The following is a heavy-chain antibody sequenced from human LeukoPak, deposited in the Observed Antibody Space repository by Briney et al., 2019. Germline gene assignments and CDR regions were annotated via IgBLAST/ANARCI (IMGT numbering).Heavy chain of an antibody. CDR1: GFTFSSYE. J-gene: IGHJ2*01. D-gene: IGHD4-17*01. CDR3: ARGRTTVTTWFLDL. CDR2: IRSGGSTT. Sequence: PGGSLRLSCAASGFTFSSYEMNWVRQAPGKGLEWVSYIRSGGSTTSYADSLQGRFTISRDNAKNSLYLQMNSLGAEDTAVYYCARGRTTVTTWFLDLWGRGTLVTVSS. V-gene: IGHV3-48*03.